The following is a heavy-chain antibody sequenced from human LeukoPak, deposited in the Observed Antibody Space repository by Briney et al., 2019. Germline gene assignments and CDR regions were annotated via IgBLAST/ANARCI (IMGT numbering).Heavy chain of an antibody. CDR2: IYPGDSDT. D-gene: IGHD2-2*01. CDR3: ATCSSTSCYEYSYYYMDV. Sequence: GESLKISCKGSGYSFTSYWIGWVRQMPGKGLEWMGIIYPGDSDTRYSLSFQGQVTISADKSISTASLQWSSLKASDTAMYYCATCSSTSCYEYSYYYMDVWGKGTAVTVSS. V-gene: IGHV5-51*01. J-gene: IGHJ6*03. CDR1: GYSFTSYW.